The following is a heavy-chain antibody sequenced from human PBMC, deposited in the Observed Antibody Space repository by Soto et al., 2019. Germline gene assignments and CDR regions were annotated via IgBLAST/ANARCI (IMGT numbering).Heavy chain of an antibody. J-gene: IGHJ5*02. CDR2: IYYSGST. D-gene: IGHD3-3*01. Sequence: QVQLQESGPGLVKPSQTLSLTCTVSGGSISSGDYYWSWIRQPPGKGLEWIGYIYYSGSTYYNPSLKSRVTISVDTSKNQSSLKLSSVTAADTAVYYCARDQAEVRFLEWSTTGCGWFDPWGQGTLVTVSS. CDR3: ARDQAEVRFLEWSTTGCGWFDP. CDR1: GGSISSGDYY. V-gene: IGHV4-30-4*01.